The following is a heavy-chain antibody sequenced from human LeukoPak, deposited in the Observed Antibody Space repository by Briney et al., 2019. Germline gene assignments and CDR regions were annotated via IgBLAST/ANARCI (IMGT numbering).Heavy chain of an antibody. CDR1: GGSISSGDYY. CDR2: IYYSGST. CDR3: ARAIGSSWYPHYFDY. V-gene: IGHV4-30-4*01. J-gene: IGHJ4*02. D-gene: IGHD6-13*01. Sequence: SETLSLTCTVSGGSISSGDYYWSWIRQPPGKGLEWIGYIYYSGSTYYNPSLKSRVTISVDTSKNQFTLKLSSVTAADTAVYYCARAIGSSWYPHYFDYWGQGTLVTVSS.